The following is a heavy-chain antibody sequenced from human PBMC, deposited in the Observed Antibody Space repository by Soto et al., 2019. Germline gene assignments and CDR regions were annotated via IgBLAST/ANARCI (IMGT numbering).Heavy chain of an antibody. CDR2: INHSGST. V-gene: IGHV4-34*01. D-gene: IGHD7-27*01. CDR3: ARGWGRIFDY. J-gene: IGHJ4*02. Sequence: QVQLQQWGAGLLKPSETLSLTCAVYGGSFSGYYWNWIRQPPGKGLEWIGEINHSGSTNYNPSLKSRVTLSVDTSKNPFSLKLSSVTAAATAVYYCARGWGRIFDYWGQGTLVTVSS. CDR1: GGSFSGYY.